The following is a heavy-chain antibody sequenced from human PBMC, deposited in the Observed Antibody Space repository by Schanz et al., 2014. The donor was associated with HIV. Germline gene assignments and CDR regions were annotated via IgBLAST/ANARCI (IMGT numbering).Heavy chain of an antibody. D-gene: IGHD3-10*01. CDR2: ISSISSYI. V-gene: IGHV3-21*02. J-gene: IGHJ6*02. CDR3: ARDTVRGVKDSMDV. Sequence: EVQLLASGGGLVKPGGSLRLSCEVSGFTFSDYSMNWVRQAPGKGLEWVSSISSISSYIYYGDSVKGRFTISRDNSKNTLYLQMNSLRAEDTAVYYCARDTVRGVKDSMDVWGQGTTVTVSS. CDR1: GFTFSDYS.